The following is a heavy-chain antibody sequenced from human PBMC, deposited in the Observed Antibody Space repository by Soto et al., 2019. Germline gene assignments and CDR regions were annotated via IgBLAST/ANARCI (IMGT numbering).Heavy chain of an antibody. CDR2: ISYDGSNK. CDR3: ARDQSGDYYYGMDV. CDR1: GFTFSSYA. J-gene: IGHJ6*02. Sequence: GGSLRLSCAASGFTFSSYAMHWVRQAPGKGLEWVAVISYDGSNKYYADSVKGRFTISRDNSKNTLYLQMNSLRAEDTAVYYCARDQSGDYYYGMDVWGQGTTVTV. V-gene: IGHV3-30-3*01. D-gene: IGHD2-21*02.